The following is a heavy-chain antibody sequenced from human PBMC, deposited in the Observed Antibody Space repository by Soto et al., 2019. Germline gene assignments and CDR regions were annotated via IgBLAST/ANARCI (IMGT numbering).Heavy chain of an antibody. Sequence: PSDTLSLTGTVSGGSVSSGSYYWNWIRQPPGNGLDWMGYIYYSGSTNYNPSLKSRVTIAVDTSKNQFSLKLSSFTAADTAVYYCASSKATRNWTHRSCFDYWRQRPLVTVSS. D-gene: IGHD1-20*01. CDR2: IYYSGST. CDR3: ASSKATRNWTHRSCFDY. J-gene: IGHJ4*02. CDR1: GGSVSSGSYY. V-gene: IGHV4-61*01.